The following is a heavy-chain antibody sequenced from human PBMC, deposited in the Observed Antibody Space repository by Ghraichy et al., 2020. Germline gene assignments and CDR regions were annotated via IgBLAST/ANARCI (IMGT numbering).Heavy chain of an antibody. CDR1: GGTFSSYT. CDR3: ARDLDYDFWSGYSGGQLDV. J-gene: IGHJ6*04. Sequence: SVKVSCKASGGTFSSYTISWVRQAPGQGLEWMGRIIPILGIANYAQKFQGRVTITADKSTSTAYMELSSLRSEDTAVYYCARDLDYDFWSGYSGGQLDVWGKGTTVTVSS. V-gene: IGHV1-69*04. CDR2: IIPILGIA. D-gene: IGHD3-3*01.